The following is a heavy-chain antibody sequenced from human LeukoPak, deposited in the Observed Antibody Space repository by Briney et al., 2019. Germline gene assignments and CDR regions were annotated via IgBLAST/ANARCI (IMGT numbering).Heavy chain of an antibody. CDR1: GGSISSYY. CDR2: IYYRGNP. CDR3: ARREGTWGAFDI. V-gene: IGHV4-59*01. D-gene: IGHD7-27*01. Sequence: PSETLSLTCSVSGGSISSYYWSWIRQPPGKGLEWVGYIYYRGNPNYNPSLKNRVTISEDASKNQFSLKLTSVTAADTAVYYCARREGTWGAFDIWGQGTMVTVSS. J-gene: IGHJ3*02.